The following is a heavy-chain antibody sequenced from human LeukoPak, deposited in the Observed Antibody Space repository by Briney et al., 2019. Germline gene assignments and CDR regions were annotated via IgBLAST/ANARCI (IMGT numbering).Heavy chain of an antibody. V-gene: IGHV1-2*02. Sequence: ASVKVSCKASGYTFTGYYMHWVRQAPGQGLEWMGWINPNSGGTNYAQKFQGRVTMTRDTSISTAYMELSRLRSDDTAVYYCVRDRSSCYDSSGFDYWGQGTLVTVSS. D-gene: IGHD3-22*01. CDR3: VRDRSSCYDSSGFDY. CDR2: INPNSGGT. J-gene: IGHJ4*02. CDR1: GYTFTGYY.